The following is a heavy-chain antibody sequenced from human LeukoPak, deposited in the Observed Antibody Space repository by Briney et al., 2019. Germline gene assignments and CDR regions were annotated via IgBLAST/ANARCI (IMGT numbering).Heavy chain of an antibody. V-gene: IGHV3-48*04. CDR2: ISSSSSTI. D-gene: IGHD5-12*01. Sequence: PGGSLRLSCAASGFTFSSYSMNWVRQAPGKGLEWVSYISSSSSTIYYADSVKGRFTISRDNAKNTLYLQMNSLRAGDTAVYYCARGRSGIVATKRENDAFDIWGQGTMVTVSS. J-gene: IGHJ3*02. CDR3: ARGRSGIVATKRENDAFDI. CDR1: GFTFSSYS.